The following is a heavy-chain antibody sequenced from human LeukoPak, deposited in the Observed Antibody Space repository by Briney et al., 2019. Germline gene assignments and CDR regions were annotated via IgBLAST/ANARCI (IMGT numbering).Heavy chain of an antibody. CDR2: ISAYNGNT. Sequence: ASVKVSCKASGYTFTSYGISWVRQAPGQGLEWMGWISAYNGNTNYAQKLQGRVTMTTDTSTCTAYMELRSLRSDDTAVYYCASGIRDGYNSDYWGQGTLVTVSS. J-gene: IGHJ4*02. CDR1: GYTFTSYG. V-gene: IGHV1-18*01. CDR3: ASGIRDGYNSDY. D-gene: IGHD5-24*01.